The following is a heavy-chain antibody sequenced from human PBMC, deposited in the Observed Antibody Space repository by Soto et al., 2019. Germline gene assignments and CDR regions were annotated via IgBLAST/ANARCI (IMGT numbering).Heavy chain of an antibody. CDR2: ISGSGGST. J-gene: IGHJ6*02. CDR1: GFTFSSYA. CDR3: ARLTGTDYYYYGMDV. D-gene: IGHD1-7*01. V-gene: IGHV3-23*01. Sequence: GGSLRLSCAASGFTFSSYAMSWVRQAPGKGLEWVSAISGSGGSTYYADSVKGRFTISRDNSKNTLYLQMNSLRAEDTAVYYCARLTGTDYYYYGMDVWGQGTTVTVSS.